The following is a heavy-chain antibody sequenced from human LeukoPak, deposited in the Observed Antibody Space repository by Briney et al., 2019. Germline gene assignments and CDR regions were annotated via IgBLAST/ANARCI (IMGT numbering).Heavy chain of an antibody. J-gene: IGHJ4*02. V-gene: IGHV4-4*07. CDR2: IYTSGST. CDR1: GGSISSYY. CDR3: AREQRDTAMSRGLDY. Sequence: KPSETLSLTCTVSGGSISSYYWSWIRQPAGKGLECIGRIYTSGSTNYNPSLKSRVTMSLDTSKSQFSLKLSSVTAADTAVYYCAREQRDTAMSRGLDYWGQGTLVTVSS. D-gene: IGHD5-18*01.